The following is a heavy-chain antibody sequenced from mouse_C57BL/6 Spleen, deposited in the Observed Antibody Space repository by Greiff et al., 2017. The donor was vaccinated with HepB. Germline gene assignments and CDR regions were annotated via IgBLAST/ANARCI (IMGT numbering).Heavy chain of an antibody. CDR2: ISSGSSTI. CDR1: GFTFSDYG. V-gene: IGHV5-17*01. CDR3: ARGPNWDLDY. D-gene: IGHD4-1*01. J-gene: IGHJ2*01. Sequence: DVHLVESGGGLVKPGGSLKLSCAASGFTFSDYGMHWVRQAPEKGLEWVAYISSGSSTIYYADTVKGRFTISRDNAKNTLFLQMTSLRSEDTAMYFCARGPNWDLDYWGQGTTLTVSS.